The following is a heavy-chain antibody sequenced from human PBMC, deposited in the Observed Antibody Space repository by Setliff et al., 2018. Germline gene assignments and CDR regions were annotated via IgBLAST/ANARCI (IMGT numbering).Heavy chain of an antibody. CDR1: GGTFSSYA. CDR3: ARDRFYNSWSGTSITAPHDAFDI. D-gene: IGHD3-3*01. Sequence: SVKVSCKASGGTFSSYAISWVRQAPGQGLEWMGGIIPIFGTANYAQKFQGRVTITADESTSTAYMEVISLRSEDTAVYFCARDRFYNSWSGTSITAPHDAFDIWGQGTMVTVSS. J-gene: IGHJ3*02. CDR2: IIPIFGTA. V-gene: IGHV1-69*13.